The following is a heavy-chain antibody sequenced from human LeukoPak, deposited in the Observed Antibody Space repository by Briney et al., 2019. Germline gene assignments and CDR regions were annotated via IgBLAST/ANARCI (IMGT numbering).Heavy chain of an antibody. J-gene: IGHJ6*03. Sequence: PGGSLRLSCAASGFTFSSDSVNWIRQAPGKGLEWVSSISSSSSYIYYADSVKGRFTISRDNAKNPLYLQMNSLRAEDTAVYYCARAWEELTPYYYYYMDVWGKGTTVTVSS. CDR1: GFTFSSDS. CDR2: ISSSSSYI. CDR3: ARAWEELTPYYYYYMDV. V-gene: IGHV3-21*01. D-gene: IGHD3-10*01.